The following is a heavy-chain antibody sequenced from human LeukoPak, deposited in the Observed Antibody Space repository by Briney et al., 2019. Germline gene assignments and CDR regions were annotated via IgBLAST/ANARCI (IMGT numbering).Heavy chain of an antibody. Sequence: SGGSLRLSWAASGFTFSSYSMNWVRQAPGKGLEWVSYISSNSSNIYYADSVKGRFTISRDNAKNSLYLQMNSLRAEDTAVYYCAREVAGSVTLDYWGQGTLVTVSS. CDR1: GFTFSSYS. D-gene: IGHD4-17*01. CDR2: ISSNSSNI. CDR3: AREVAGSVTLDY. V-gene: IGHV3-48*01. J-gene: IGHJ4*02.